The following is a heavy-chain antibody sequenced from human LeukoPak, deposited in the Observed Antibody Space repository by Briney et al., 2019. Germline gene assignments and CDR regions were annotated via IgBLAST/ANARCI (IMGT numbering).Heavy chain of an antibody. D-gene: IGHD6-13*01. CDR3: ATLPVQQLPPGSSYYFDY. CDR2: IYPGDSDT. V-gene: IGHV5-51*01. J-gene: IGHJ4*02. Sequence: GESLKISCETSGYSFTSNWIGWVRQMPGKGLEWMGIIYPGDSDTRYSPSFQGQVTISADKSISTAYLQWSSLKASDTAMYYCATLPVQQLPPGSSYYFDYWGQGTLVTVSS. CDR1: GYSFTSNW.